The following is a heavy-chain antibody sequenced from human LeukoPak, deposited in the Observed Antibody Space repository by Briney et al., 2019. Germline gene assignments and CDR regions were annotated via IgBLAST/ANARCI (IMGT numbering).Heavy chain of an antibody. D-gene: IGHD3-10*01. CDR2: ISSSGSTI. V-gene: IGHV3-48*03. Sequence: GGSLRLSCAASVFAFSSYEMNWVRQAPGKGLEWVSHISSSGSTIYYADAVKGRFTISRDNAKNSLYLQMHSLRAEDTAVYSCVRGWFGPDSCGQGTLVTVSS. CDR1: VFAFSSYE. CDR3: VRGWFGPDS. J-gene: IGHJ5*01.